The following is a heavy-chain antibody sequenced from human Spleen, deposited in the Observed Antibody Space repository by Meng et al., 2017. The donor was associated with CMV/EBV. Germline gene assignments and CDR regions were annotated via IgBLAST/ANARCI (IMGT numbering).Heavy chain of an antibody. D-gene: IGHD2-2*01. CDR2: TYSSSSTT. CDR1: A. J-gene: IGHJ4*02. V-gene: IGHV3-23*03. CDR3: AKGGPTRTFPGYCSSASCAGQFDS. Sequence: AMSWVRQAPGKGLEWVSGTYSSSSTTHYADSVKGRFTISRDNSKNTLYLQMNSLRVEDTALYYCAKGGPTRTFPGYCSSASCAGQFDSWGQGTLVTSPQ.